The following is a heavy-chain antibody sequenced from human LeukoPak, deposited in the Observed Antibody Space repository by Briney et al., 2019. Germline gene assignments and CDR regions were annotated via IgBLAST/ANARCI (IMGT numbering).Heavy chain of an antibody. Sequence: GGSLRLSCAASEFTFSSYGMHWVRQAPGQRLEWMGWINAGNGDTKYSQKFQGRVTITRDTSASTAYMELSSLRSEDTAVYYCARDRWVTTVNFDYWGQGTLVTVSS. CDR1: EFTFSSYG. D-gene: IGHD4-17*01. V-gene: IGHV1-3*01. CDR2: INAGNGDT. CDR3: ARDRWVTTVNFDY. J-gene: IGHJ4*02.